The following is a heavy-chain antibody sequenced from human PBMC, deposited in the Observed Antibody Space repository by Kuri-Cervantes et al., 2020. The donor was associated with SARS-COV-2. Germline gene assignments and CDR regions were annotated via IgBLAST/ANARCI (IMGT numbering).Heavy chain of an antibody. V-gene: IGHV3-21*03. CDR3: AKDQARYDYVWGSPDY. Sequence: ETLSLTCAASGFTFSSYSMNWVRQAPGKGLEWVSSISSSSSYIYYADSVKGRFTISRDNAKNSLYLQMNSLRAEDTAVYYCAKDQARYDYVWGSPDYWGQGTLVTVSS. CDR1: GFTFSSYS. J-gene: IGHJ4*02. CDR2: ISSSSSYI. D-gene: IGHD3-16*01.